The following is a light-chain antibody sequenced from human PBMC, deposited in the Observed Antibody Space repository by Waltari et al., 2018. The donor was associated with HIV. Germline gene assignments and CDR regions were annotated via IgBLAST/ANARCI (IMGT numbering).Light chain of an antibody. Sequence: DLQMTQSPSSLSASVGDRVTVTCRASQGVRNELAWFQQKPGQAPQRLIYAASHLQSGVPSRFSGSGSETYFTLTITDLQPEDSATYFCLQHNSYPLITFGQGTRLEI. CDR1: QGVRNE. V-gene: IGKV1-17*02. CDR3: LQHNSYPLIT. CDR2: AAS. J-gene: IGKJ5*01.